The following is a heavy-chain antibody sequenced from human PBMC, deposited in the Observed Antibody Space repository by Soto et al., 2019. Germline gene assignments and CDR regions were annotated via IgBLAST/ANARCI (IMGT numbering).Heavy chain of an antibody. V-gene: IGHV1-3*05. CDR3: ARAVAVPADFYY. Sequence: QVQLVQSGAEEKKPGASVKVSCKASGYTFTGYAMHWVRQAPGQRLEWMGWIYAGNGNTKYSQKSQGRVTITRDTSASTAYKELSSLSSEDTAVYYCARAVAVPADFYYWGQGTLVTVSS. D-gene: IGHD6-19*01. J-gene: IGHJ4*02. CDR2: IYAGNGNT. CDR1: GYTFTGYA.